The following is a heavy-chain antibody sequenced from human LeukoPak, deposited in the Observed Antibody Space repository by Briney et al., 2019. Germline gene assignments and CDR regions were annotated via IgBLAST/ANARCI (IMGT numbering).Heavy chain of an antibody. D-gene: IGHD1-1*01. CDR1: GASISSTNYY. CDR3: ARDFYDGTTTFDI. V-gene: IGHV4-61*01. J-gene: IGHJ3*02. CDR2: IYYSGST. Sequence: PSETLSLTCTVSGASISSTNYYWGWIRQPPGKGLEWIGYIYYSGSTNYNPSLKSRVTISVDTSKNQFSLKLSSVTAADTAVYYCARDFYDGTTTFDIWGQGTMVTVSS.